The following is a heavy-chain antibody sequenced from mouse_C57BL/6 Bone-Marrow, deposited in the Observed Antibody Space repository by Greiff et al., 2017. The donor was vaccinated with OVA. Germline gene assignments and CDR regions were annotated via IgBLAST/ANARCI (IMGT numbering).Heavy chain of an antibody. Sequence: DVKLVESGGDLVKPGGSLKLSCAASGFTFSSYGMSWVRQTPDKRLEWVATISSGGSYTYYPDSVKGRFTISRDNAKNTLYLQMSSLKSEDTAMYYCARRGIFDYWGQGTTLTVSS. J-gene: IGHJ2*01. CDR3: ARRGIFDY. CDR1: GFTFSSYG. V-gene: IGHV5-6*02. CDR2: ISSGGSYT.